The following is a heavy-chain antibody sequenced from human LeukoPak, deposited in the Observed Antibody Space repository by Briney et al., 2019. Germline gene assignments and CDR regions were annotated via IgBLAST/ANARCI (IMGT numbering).Heavy chain of an antibody. CDR3: TAIREYCDSAGCYSPYFYYYMDV. D-gene: IGHD2-15*01. Sequence: RPGGSLRLACAASGLTFGNAWMNWVRQAPGKGLEWVGRIKTKQDGGTTDYATPVKGRFTISRDDSRNTLYLQMNSLRTDDTAIYYCTAIREYCDSAGCYSPYFYYYMDVWGKGTTVAVSS. J-gene: IGHJ6*03. V-gene: IGHV3-15*01. CDR1: GLTFGNAW. CDR2: IKTKQDGGTT.